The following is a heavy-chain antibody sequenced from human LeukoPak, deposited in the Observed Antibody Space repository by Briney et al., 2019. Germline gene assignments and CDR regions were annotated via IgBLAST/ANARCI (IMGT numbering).Heavy chain of an antibody. CDR2: INPNNGGT. J-gene: IGHJ5*02. D-gene: IGHD2-21*01. CDR1: GYSFADYY. V-gene: IGHV1-2*02. Sequence: VKASCKTSGYSFADYYLHWVRQAPGQGLEWMGWINPNNGGTSSAQKFQGRVTMTRDTSITTVYMEVTWLTSDDTAIYYCARADRLHGGPYLIGPWGQGTLVTVSS. CDR3: ARADRLHGGPYLIGP.